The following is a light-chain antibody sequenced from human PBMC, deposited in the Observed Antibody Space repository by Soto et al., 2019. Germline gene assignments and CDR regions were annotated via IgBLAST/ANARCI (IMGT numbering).Light chain of an antibody. CDR2: LGS. J-gene: IGKJ2*01. CDR3: MQALQTPPT. Sequence: DIVMTQSPLSLPVTPGEPASISCRSSQSLLHTNGYNYLNWYLQKPGQSPQLLIYLGSNRASGVPGRCSGSGSGTDFTLKISRVEAEDVGVYYCMQALQTPPTFGQGTKLEIK. CDR1: QSLLHTNGYNY. V-gene: IGKV2-28*01.